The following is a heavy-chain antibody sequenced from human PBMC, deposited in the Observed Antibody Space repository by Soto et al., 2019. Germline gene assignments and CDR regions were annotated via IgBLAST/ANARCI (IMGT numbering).Heavy chain of an antibody. V-gene: IGHV4-4*02. D-gene: IGHD6-19*01. J-gene: IGHJ4*02. Sequence: QVQLQESGPGLVKPSGTLSLTCAVSGGSISSSNWWSWVRQPPGKGLEWIGEIYHSGSTNYNPSHNSRVTRSVDKSQSQFSVKLSSVTAADTAVYYCARVAVAGRRVDYWGQGTLVTVSS. CDR3: ARVAVAGRRVDY. CDR2: IYHSGST. CDR1: GGSISSSNW.